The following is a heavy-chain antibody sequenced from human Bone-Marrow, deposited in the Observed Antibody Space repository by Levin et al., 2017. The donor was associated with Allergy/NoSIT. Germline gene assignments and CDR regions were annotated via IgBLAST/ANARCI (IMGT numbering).Heavy chain of an antibody. D-gene: IGHD4-11*01. J-gene: IGHJ5*02. CDR2: IYYSGST. CDR1: GGSISSGDYY. CDR3: ARVETTVTGNWFDP. Sequence: SETLSLTCTVSGGSISSGDYYWSWIRQPPGKGLEWIGYIYYSGSTYYNPSLKSRVTISVDTSKNQFSLKLSSVTAADTAVYYCARVETTVTGNWFDPWGQGTLVTVSS. V-gene: IGHV4-30-4*01.